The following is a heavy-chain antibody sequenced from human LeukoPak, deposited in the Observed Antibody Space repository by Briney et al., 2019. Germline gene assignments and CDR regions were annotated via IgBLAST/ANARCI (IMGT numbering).Heavy chain of an antibody. D-gene: IGHD5-18*01. V-gene: IGHV3-48*03. CDR2: ISSSGSTI. Sequence: GGSLRLSCAASGFTFSSCEMNWVRQAPGKGLEWVSYISSSGSTIYYADSVKGRFTISRDNAKNSLFLQMNSLRAEDMAVYYCARSEYNYGPGADYWGQGTLVTVSS. CDR1: GFTFSSCE. J-gene: IGHJ4*02. CDR3: ARSEYNYGPGADY.